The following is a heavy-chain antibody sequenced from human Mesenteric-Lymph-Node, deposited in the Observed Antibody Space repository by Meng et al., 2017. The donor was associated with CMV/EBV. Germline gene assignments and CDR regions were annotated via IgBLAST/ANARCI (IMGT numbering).Heavy chain of an antibody. J-gene: IGHJ6*02. CDR3: ARSRCVGAGDYGMDV. CDR1: ALTFSTNY. V-gene: IGHV3-48*03. CDR2: ISHSAGNV. D-gene: IGHD3-10*01. Sequence: GESLKISCAASALTFSTNYFNWVRQAPGKGLEWVAFISHSAGNVHYADSVKGRFTISRDNARDSLYLQMNSLRPEDTAVYYCARSRCVGAGDYGMDVWGQGTTVTVSS.